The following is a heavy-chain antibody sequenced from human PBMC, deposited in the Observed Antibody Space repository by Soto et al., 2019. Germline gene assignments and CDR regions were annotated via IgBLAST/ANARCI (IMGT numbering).Heavy chain of an antibody. CDR1: GFTFDDYA. CDR2: INWKSDI. CDR3: ARLSGDHSAFFSYGMDA. Sequence: GGSLRLSCAVSGFTFDDYAMHWVRQAPGKGLEWVSGINWKSDIGYADSVKGRFTISRDNARNTLSLQMNSLRADDTAVYYCARLSGDHSAFFSYGMDAWGQGTTVTVSS. D-gene: IGHD2-21*01. J-gene: IGHJ6*02. V-gene: IGHV3-9*01.